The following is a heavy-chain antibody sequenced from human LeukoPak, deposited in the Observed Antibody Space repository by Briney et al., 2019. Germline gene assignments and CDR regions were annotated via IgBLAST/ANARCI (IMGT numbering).Heavy chain of an antibody. CDR2: IFADDLT. D-gene: IGHD5-12*01. V-gene: IGHV3-53*05. CDR1: GFSVSDHY. Sequence: GGSLRLSCVVSGFSVSDHYMSWVRQAPGKGLQWLSVIFADDLTYYEDSVKGRFTISRDNSKNTLYLQMNSLRAEDTAVYYCARGDRGYSGYDDYWGQGTLVTVSS. CDR3: ARGDRGYSGYDDY. J-gene: IGHJ4*02.